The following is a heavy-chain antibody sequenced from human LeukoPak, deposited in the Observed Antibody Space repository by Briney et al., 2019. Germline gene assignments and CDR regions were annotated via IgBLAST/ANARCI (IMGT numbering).Heavy chain of an antibody. V-gene: IGHV4-59*08. CDR2: IHYSGTT. Sequence: SETLSLTCTVSGGSISTYYWSWIRQPPGKGLEWIGYIHYSGTTNYNPSLKNRVTISLDTSKNQFSLDVSSVTAADTAVYYCVRMGGYSGYATHWGQGALVTASS. CDR3: VRMGGYSGYATH. CDR1: GGSISTYY. D-gene: IGHD5-12*01. J-gene: IGHJ4*02.